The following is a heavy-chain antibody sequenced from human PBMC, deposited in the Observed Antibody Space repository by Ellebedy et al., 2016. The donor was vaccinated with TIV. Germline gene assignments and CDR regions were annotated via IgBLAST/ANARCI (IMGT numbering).Heavy chain of an antibody. Sequence: PGGSLRLSCAASGFTFSSYGMHWVRQAPGKGLEWVAFIRYDGSNKYYADSVKGRFTISRDNSKNTLCLQMNSLRAEDTAVYYCAKPTGGYYGDGMDVWGQGTTVTVSS. J-gene: IGHJ6*02. D-gene: IGHD3-10*01. CDR1: GFTFSSYG. CDR3: AKPTGGYYGDGMDV. CDR2: IRYDGSNK. V-gene: IGHV3-30*02.